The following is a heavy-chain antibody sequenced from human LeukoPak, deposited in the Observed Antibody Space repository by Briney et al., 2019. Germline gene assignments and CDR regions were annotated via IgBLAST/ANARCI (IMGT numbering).Heavy chain of an antibody. CDR2: IYTSGST. J-gene: IGHJ4*02. V-gene: IGHV4-61*02. Sequence: SETLSLTCTVSGGSISSGSYYWSWIRQPAGKGLEWIGRIYTSGSTNYNPSLKSRVTISVDTSKNQFSLKLSPVTAADTAVYYCARERRWDFDYWGQGTLVTVSS. CDR3: ARERRWDFDY. CDR1: GGSISSGSYY. D-gene: IGHD5-24*01.